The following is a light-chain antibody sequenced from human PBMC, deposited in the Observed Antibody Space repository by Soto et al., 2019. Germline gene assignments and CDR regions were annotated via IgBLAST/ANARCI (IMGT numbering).Light chain of an antibody. J-gene: IGKJ1*01. Sequence: IVMTQSPANLSVSPGERAALSCRASQSVSSNLVWYQQKPGQAPRLLIYDASTRATGIPARFSGSGSGTEFTLTISSLQSEDFAVYYCQQYTNWRTFGQGPKVDI. CDR3: QQYTNWRT. CDR1: QSVSSN. V-gene: IGKV3-15*01. CDR2: DAS.